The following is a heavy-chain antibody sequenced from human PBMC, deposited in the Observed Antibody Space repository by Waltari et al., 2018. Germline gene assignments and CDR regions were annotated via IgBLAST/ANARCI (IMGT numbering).Heavy chain of an antibody. D-gene: IGHD2-2*01. Sequence: QVQLVESGGGVVQPGGSLRLSCAASGFNYSNCGLLWVRQAPGKGLEWVAFIRYDGSNKYYADSVKGRFTISRDNSKNTLYLQMNSLRAEDTAVYYCAKSSRARYYYYGMDVWGQGTTVTVSS. V-gene: IGHV3-30*02. CDR2: IRYDGSNK. CDR3: AKSSRARYYYYGMDV. CDR1: GFNYSNCG. J-gene: IGHJ6*02.